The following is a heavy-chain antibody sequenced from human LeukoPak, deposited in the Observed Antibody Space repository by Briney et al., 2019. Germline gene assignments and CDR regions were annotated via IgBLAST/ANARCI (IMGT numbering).Heavy chain of an antibody. CDR1: GFTFSSYG. V-gene: IGHV3-33*08. D-gene: IGHD1-26*01. Sequence: GGSLRLSCAASGFTFSSYGMHWVRQAPGKGLEWVAVIWYDGSNKYYADSVKGRFTISRDNSKNTLYLQMNSLRAEDTAVYYCARDSLEGGSYFDYWGQGTLVTVSS. CDR2: IWYDGSNK. CDR3: ARDSLEGGSYFDY. J-gene: IGHJ4*02.